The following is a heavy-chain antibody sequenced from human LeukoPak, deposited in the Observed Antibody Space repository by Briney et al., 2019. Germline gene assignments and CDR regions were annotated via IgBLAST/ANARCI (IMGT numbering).Heavy chain of an antibody. D-gene: IGHD4-17*01. V-gene: IGHV3-48*01. CDR3: ATSYGDPYYYYGMDV. Sequence: PGGSLRLSCAASGVTFSNYAMHWVRQAPGKGLEWVSYISSSSSTIYYADSVKGRFTISRDNAKNSLYLQMNSLRAEDTAVYYCATSYGDPYYYYGMDVWGQGTTVTVSS. J-gene: IGHJ6*02. CDR2: ISSSSSTI. CDR1: GVTFSNYA.